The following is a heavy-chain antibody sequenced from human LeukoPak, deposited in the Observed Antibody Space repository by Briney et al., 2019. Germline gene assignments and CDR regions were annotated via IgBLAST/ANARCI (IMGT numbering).Heavy chain of an antibody. V-gene: IGHV1-18*01. CDR3: ARDWAYCGGDCYAFDI. Sequence: ASVTVSCKASGYTFTNHGISWVRQAPGQGLEHMGWISPYNGNTNYVQKFQGRVTMTTDTSTDTAYVELRSLRSDDTAVYYCARDWAYCGGDCYAFDIWGQGTMVTVSS. D-gene: IGHD2-21*02. CDR2: ISPYNGNT. J-gene: IGHJ3*02. CDR1: GYTFTNHG.